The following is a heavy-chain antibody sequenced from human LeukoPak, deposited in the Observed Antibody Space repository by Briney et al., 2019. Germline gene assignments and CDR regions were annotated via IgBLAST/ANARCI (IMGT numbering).Heavy chain of an antibody. Sequence: GGSLRLSCAASGFTFSSYGMHWVRQTPGKGLERVAFIRYDGSNKYYADSVKGRFTISRDNSKNTLYLQMNSLRAEDTAVYYCARAREGGYSGYDSYYYMDVWGKGTTVTISS. CDR1: GFTFSSYG. V-gene: IGHV3-30*02. J-gene: IGHJ6*03. CDR3: ARAREGGYSGYDSYYYMDV. D-gene: IGHD5-12*01. CDR2: IRYDGSNK.